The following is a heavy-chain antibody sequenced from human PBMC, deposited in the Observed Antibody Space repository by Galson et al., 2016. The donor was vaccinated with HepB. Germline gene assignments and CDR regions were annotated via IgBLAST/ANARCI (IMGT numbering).Heavy chain of an antibody. V-gene: IGHV1-2*04. CDR2: INPSSGGT. J-gene: IGHJ4*02. CDR1: GYTFTGYY. CDR3: ARGIGVGAYYFDY. Sequence: SVKVSCKASGYTFTGYYMHWVRQAPGQGLEWMGWINPSSGGTNYAQKFQGWVTMTRDTSISTAYMELSRLRSDDTAVYYCARGIGVGAYYFDYWSQGTLVTVSS. D-gene: IGHD1-26*01.